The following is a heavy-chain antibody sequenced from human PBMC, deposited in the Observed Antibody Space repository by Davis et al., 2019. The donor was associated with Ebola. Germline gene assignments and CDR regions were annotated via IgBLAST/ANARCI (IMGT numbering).Heavy chain of an antibody. Sequence: SETLSLTCTVSGVSMSTYYWSWIRQPPGKGLEWIGEINHSGSTNYNPSLKSRVTISVDTSKNQFSLKLSSVTAADTAVYYCARARTGTATRGLWGMDVWGQGTTVTVSS. CDR3: ARARTGTATRGLWGMDV. D-gene: IGHD1-1*01. V-gene: IGHV4-34*01. J-gene: IGHJ6*02. CDR2: INHSGST. CDR1: GVSMSTYY.